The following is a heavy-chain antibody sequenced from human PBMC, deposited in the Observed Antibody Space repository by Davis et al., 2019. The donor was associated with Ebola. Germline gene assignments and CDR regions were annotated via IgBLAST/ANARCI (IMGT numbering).Heavy chain of an antibody. J-gene: IGHJ4*02. CDR3: AGGRSSSWFK. V-gene: IGHV1-69*13. CDR2: IIPIFGTA. D-gene: IGHD6-13*01. CDR1: GYSFTDDG. Sequence: AASVKVSCKASGYSFTDDGISWVRQAPGQGLEWMGGIIPIFGTANYAQKFQGRVTITADESTSTAYMELSSLRSEDTAVYYCAGGRSSSWFKWGQGTLVTVSS.